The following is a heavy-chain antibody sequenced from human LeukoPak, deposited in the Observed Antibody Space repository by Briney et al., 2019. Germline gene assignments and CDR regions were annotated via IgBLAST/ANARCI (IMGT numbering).Heavy chain of an antibody. CDR3: PRAILIYDSSGYYSLFFDY. CDR1: GGSISSGGYY. Sequence: SETLSLTCTVSGGSISSGGYYWSWIRQHPGKGLEWIGYIYYSGSTYYNPSLKSRVTISVDTSKNQFSLKLSSVTAADTAVYYCPRAILIYDSSGYYSLFFDYWGQGTLVTVSS. D-gene: IGHD3-22*01. J-gene: IGHJ4*02. CDR2: IYYSGST. V-gene: IGHV4-31*03.